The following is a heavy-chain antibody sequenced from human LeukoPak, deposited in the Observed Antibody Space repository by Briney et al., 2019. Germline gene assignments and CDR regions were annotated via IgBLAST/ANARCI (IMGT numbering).Heavy chain of an antibody. V-gene: IGHV1-46*01. J-gene: IGHJ6*02. Sequence: ASVKVSCKASGYTFTTYYVHWVRQAPGQGLAWMGIINPSGGTTRYVEKFQGRVTMTRDTSASTVYMELSSLRSEDTAVYYCARGGYSESFYNPRSYGMDVWGQGTTVIVSS. CDR1: GYTFTTYY. CDR2: INPSGGTT. D-gene: IGHD3-10*01. CDR3: ARGGYSESFYNPRSYGMDV.